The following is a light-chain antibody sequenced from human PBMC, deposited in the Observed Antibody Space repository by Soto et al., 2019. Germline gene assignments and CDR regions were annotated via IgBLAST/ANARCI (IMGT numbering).Light chain of an antibody. Sequence: QSALTQPASVSGSPGQSITISCTGTSSDVGTYNLVSWYQQHPGKAPKLIISEGSKRPSGVSSRFSGSKSGNTASLTSSGLQAEDEADYNCCSYAGSNTYLVFGGGTKLTVL. CDR2: EGS. J-gene: IGLJ2*01. CDR3: CSYAGSNTYLV. V-gene: IGLV2-23*01. CDR1: SSDVGTYNL.